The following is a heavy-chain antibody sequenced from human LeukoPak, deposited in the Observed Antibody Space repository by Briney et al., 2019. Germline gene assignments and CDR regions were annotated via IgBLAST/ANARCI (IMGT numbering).Heavy chain of an antibody. CDR1: GGSFSGYY. V-gene: IGHV4-34*01. CDR2: INHSGST. CDR3: ARTRYYYDSRGYYPRMGYYYYYMDV. Sequence: SETLSLTCAVYGGSFSGYYWSWIRQPPGKGLEWIGEINHSGSTNSNPSLKSRVTISVDTSKNQFSLKLSSVTAADTAVYYCARTRYYYDSRGYYPRMGYYYYYMDVWGKGTTVTVSS. J-gene: IGHJ6*03. D-gene: IGHD3-22*01.